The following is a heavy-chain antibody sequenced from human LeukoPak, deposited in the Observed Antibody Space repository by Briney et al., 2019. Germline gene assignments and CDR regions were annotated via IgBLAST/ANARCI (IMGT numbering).Heavy chain of an antibody. CDR3: ARGTGIVVVVAATFDY. CDR2: INPNSGGT. J-gene: IGHJ4*02. CDR1: GYTFTGYY. Sequence: ASVKVSCKASGYTFTGYYMHWVRQAPGQGLEWMGWINPNSGGTNYAQKFQGRVTMTRDTSISTAYMELSRLRSDDTAVYYCARGTGIVVVVAATFDYWGQGNLVTVSS. V-gene: IGHV1-2*02. D-gene: IGHD2-15*01.